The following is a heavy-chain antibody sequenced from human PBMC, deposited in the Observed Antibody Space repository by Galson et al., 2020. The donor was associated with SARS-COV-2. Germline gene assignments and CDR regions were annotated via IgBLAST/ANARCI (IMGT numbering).Heavy chain of an antibody. D-gene: IGHD2-15*01. V-gene: IGHV3-23*01. CDR2: MSDSGGGT. Sequence: GGSLRLSCAASGFTFSSYAMSWGCQAPGKGLEWVSAMSDSGGGTYYADSVKGRFTIFRDNSKNTLYLQMNSLRAEDTAVFYCATLERGGISYEPSSKNYYGLDVWGQGTTVTVSS. CDR1: GFTFSSYA. CDR3: ATLERGGISYEPSSKNYYGLDV. J-gene: IGHJ6*02.